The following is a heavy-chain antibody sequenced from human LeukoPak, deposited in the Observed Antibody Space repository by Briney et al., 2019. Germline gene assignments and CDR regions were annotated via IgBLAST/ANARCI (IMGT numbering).Heavy chain of an antibody. D-gene: IGHD3-10*01. J-gene: IGHJ6*02. CDR2: INGDGNAP. CDR1: GFTFGSYA. Sequence: PGGSLRLSCAASGFTFGSYAMAWVRQAPGKGLEWVSSINGDGNAPWYADSVRGRSSISRDNSNNMLYLQMVSLRVDDTAVYYCARSMVRGVSYYYGMDVWGQGTTVTVSS. CDR3: ARSMVRGVSYYYGMDV. V-gene: IGHV3-23*01.